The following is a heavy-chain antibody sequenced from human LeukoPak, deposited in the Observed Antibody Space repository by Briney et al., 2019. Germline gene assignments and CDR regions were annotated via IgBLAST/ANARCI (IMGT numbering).Heavy chain of an antibody. CDR3: ARGLWGDGSGSYYPTLDY. D-gene: IGHD3-10*01. Sequence: GGSLRLSCAASGFTFKNNAMTWVRQAPGKGLEWVAVISYDGSIKYYADSVKGRFTISRDNSKNTLYLHMNSLRAEDTVVYYCARGLWGDGSGSYYPTLDYWGRGTLVTVSS. V-gene: IGHV3-33*08. CDR2: ISYDGSIK. J-gene: IGHJ4*02. CDR1: GFTFKNNA.